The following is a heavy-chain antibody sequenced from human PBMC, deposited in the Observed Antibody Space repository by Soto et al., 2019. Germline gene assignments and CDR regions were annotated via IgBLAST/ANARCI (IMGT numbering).Heavy chain of an antibody. V-gene: IGHV4-31*03. D-gene: IGHD3-3*01. J-gene: IGHJ5*02. CDR3: ASDYDFWSGYYSA. CDR2: IYYSGST. CDR1: GGSISSVGYY. Sequence: QVQLQESGPGLVKPSQTLSLTCTVSGGSISSVGYYWSWIRQHPGKGVEWIGYIYYSGSTYYNPSLRSRVTISVHTSKTQFSLKLSSVTAADTAVYYCASDYDFWSGYYSAWGQGTLVTVSS.